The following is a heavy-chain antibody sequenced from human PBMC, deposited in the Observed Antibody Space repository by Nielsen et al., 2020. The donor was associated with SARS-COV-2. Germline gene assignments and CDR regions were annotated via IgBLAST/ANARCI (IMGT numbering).Heavy chain of an antibody. V-gene: IGHV3-21*01. J-gene: IGHJ4*02. CDR2: ISGDSYYI. CDR3: TRGFYSQSDY. Sequence: GESLKISCAASGFSLTSYSMNWVRQAPGKGLEWVSSISGDSYYIFYSDSVKGRFTISRDNGKNSLFLQMNSLRSEDTALYYCTRGFYSQSDYWGQGTLVTVSS. D-gene: IGHD2-15*01. CDR1: GFSLTSYS.